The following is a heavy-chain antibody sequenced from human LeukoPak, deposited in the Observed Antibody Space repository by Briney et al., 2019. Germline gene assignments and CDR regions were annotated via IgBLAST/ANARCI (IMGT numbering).Heavy chain of an antibody. Sequence: GGSLRLSCAASGFSFNTYAMSWVRQAPGKGLEWVAVTSSDLNVKLYADSVKGRFTISRDDSRSTLYLQMNSLRPEDTAIYYCAREGYYGSGSPPSLYFDYWGQGTLVTVSS. CDR3: AREGYYGSGSPPSLYFDY. V-gene: IGHV3-30*03. J-gene: IGHJ4*02. D-gene: IGHD3-10*01. CDR1: GFSFNTYA. CDR2: TSSDLNVK.